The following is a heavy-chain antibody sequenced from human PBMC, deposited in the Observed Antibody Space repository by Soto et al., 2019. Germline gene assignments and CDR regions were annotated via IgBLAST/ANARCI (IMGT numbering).Heavy chain of an antibody. V-gene: IGHV1-46*01. Sequence: ASVKVSCKASGYTFSSYYMRWVRQAPGQGLEWVGLINPGTGATTYAQKFQGRATMTSDTSTSTVYMELRSLTSEDTAVYYCARDHIAAADTYALDIWGQGTMVTVSS. J-gene: IGHJ3*02. CDR3: ARDHIAAADTYALDI. D-gene: IGHD6-25*01. CDR1: GYTFSSYY. CDR2: INPGTGAT.